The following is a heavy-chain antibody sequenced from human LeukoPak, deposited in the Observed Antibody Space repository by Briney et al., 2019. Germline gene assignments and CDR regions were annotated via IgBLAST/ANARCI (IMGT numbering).Heavy chain of an antibody. D-gene: IGHD3-22*01. Sequence: SETLSLTCAVYGGSFSGYYWSWIRQPPGKGLEWIGEINHSGSTNYNPSLKSRVTLSVDTSKNQFSLKLSSVTAADTAVYYCARIYYDSSGYQGAFDIWGQGTMVTVSS. V-gene: IGHV4-34*01. CDR1: GGSFSGYY. CDR2: INHSGST. J-gene: IGHJ3*02. CDR3: ARIYYDSSGYQGAFDI.